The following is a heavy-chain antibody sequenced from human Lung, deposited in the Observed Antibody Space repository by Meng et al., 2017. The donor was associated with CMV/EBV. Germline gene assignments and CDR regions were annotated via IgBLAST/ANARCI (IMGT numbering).Heavy chain of an antibody. D-gene: IGHD6-6*01. Sequence: ASXXVSXKASGYTFTGYYIHWVRQAPGQGLVWMGWINPYRGGTDYPQKFQGRVTMTRDTSISTAYMELTRLTSDDTAVYYCAKAAYSSFARGGYYFDNWGQGXLVTVSS. CDR3: AKAAYSSFARGGYYFDN. CDR2: INPYRGGT. V-gene: IGHV1-2*02. CDR1: GYTFTGYY. J-gene: IGHJ4*02.